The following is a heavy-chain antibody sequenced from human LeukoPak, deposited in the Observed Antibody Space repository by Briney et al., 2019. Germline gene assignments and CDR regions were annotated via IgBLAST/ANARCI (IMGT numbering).Heavy chain of an antibody. CDR3: ARDYCSSTSCYIRWGFDY. J-gene: IGHJ4*02. Sequence: GGSLRLSCAASGFTFSSYWMSWVRQAPGKGLEWVANIKQDGSEKYYVDSVKGRFTIFRDNAKNSLYLQMNSLRAEDTAVYYCARDYCSSTSCYIRWGFDYWGQGTLVTVSS. CDR2: IKQDGSEK. D-gene: IGHD2-2*02. CDR1: GFTFSSYW. V-gene: IGHV3-7*03.